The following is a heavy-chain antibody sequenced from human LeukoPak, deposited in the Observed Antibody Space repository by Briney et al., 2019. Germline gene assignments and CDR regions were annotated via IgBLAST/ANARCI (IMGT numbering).Heavy chain of an antibody. D-gene: IGHD3-10*01. CDR2: IYYSGST. V-gene: IGHV4-59*01. CDR3: ASSFGEYFQH. Sequence: SETLSLTCTVSGGSISSYYWSWIRQPPGKGLEWIGYIYYSGSTNYNPSLKSRVTISVDTAKNQFSLKLSSVTAADTAVYYCASSFGEYFQHWGQGTLVTVSS. J-gene: IGHJ1*01. CDR1: GGSISSYY.